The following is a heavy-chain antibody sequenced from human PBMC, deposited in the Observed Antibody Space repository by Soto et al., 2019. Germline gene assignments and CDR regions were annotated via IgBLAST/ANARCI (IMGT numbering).Heavy chain of an antibody. V-gene: IGHV5-51*01. CDR3: ARRIKYSSSSDAFDI. CDR2: IYPGDSDT. D-gene: IGHD6-6*01. J-gene: IGHJ3*02. Sequence: GESLKISCNGSGYSFTIYWIDWVRQMPGKGLEWMGIIYPGDSDTRYSPSFQGQVTISADKSISTAYLQWSSLKASDTAMYYCARRIKYSSSSDAFDIWGQGTMVTVSS. CDR1: GYSFTIYW.